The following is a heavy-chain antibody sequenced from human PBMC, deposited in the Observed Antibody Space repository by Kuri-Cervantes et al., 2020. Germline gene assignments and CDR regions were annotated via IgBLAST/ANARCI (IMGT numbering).Heavy chain of an antibody. V-gene: IGHV1-2*02. Sequence: ASVKVSCKASGYTFSKFGVSWVRQAPGQGLEWMGWINPNSGGTNYAQKFQGRVTMTRDTSISTAYMGLSRLRSDDTAVYYCARGRGIVVVVAATPFDYWGQGTLVTVSS. D-gene: IGHD2-15*01. CDR1: GYTFSKFG. CDR3: ARGRGIVVVVAATPFDY. CDR2: INPNSGGT. J-gene: IGHJ4*02.